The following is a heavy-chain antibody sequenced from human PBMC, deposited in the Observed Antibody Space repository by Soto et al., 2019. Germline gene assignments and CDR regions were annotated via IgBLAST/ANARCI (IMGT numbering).Heavy chain of an antibody. J-gene: IGHJ4*02. CDR2: ISGSGGST. CDR1: GFTFTSYA. CDR3: AKRLNWNYWTADY. D-gene: IGHD1-7*01. Sequence: GGSLRLSCAASGFTFTSYAMSWVRQAPGKGLEWVSAISGSGGSTYYADSVKGRFTISRDNSKNTLYLQMNSLRAEDTALYYCAKRLNWNYWTADYWGQGTLVTVSS. V-gene: IGHV3-23*01.